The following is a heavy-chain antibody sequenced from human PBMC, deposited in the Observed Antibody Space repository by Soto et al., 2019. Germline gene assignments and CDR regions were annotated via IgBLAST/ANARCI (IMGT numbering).Heavy chain of an antibody. V-gene: IGHV4-31*03. CDR1: NGYINSGGFY. CDR2: IFHSGST. CDR3: ARGGIAGRWFDP. D-gene: IGHD6-13*01. J-gene: IGHJ5*02. Sequence: QVQLQESGPGLLKPSQTLSLTCNVSNGYINSGGFYWSWIRQHPGKGLEWIGYIFHSGSTLYNPSLKSRVTLSADTSKNQLSLNLRSVTVADTAVYYCARGGIAGRWFDPWGQGILVTVSS.